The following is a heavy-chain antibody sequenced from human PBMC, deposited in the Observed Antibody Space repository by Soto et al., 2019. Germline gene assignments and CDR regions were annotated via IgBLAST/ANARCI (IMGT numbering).Heavy chain of an antibody. V-gene: IGHV4-61*01. D-gene: IGHD1-1*01. Sequence: SETLSLTCAVYGGFVSSGNYYWNWIRQPPGKGLEWIGEMSHSGGTHFNPSLKSRVTISVDTSKNQFSLKMSSVTAADTALYYCARVERGTATTVVDAFDIWGPGTMVT. CDR3: ARVERGTATTVVDAFDI. CDR1: GGFVSSGNYY. J-gene: IGHJ3*02. CDR2: MSHSGGT.